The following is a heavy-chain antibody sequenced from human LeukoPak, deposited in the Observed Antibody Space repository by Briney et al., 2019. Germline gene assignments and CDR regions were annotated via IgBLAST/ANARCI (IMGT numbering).Heavy chain of an antibody. CDR3: ASRDGYNGSFGY. V-gene: IGHV4-59*01. D-gene: IGHD5-24*01. J-gene: IGHJ4*02. CDR1: GGSISSYY. Sequence: SETLSLTCTVSGGSISSYYWSWIRQPPGKGLEWIGYIYYSGSTNYNPSLKSRVTISVDTSKNQFSLKLSSVTAADTAVYYCASRDGYNGSFGYWGQGTLVTVSS. CDR2: IYYSGST.